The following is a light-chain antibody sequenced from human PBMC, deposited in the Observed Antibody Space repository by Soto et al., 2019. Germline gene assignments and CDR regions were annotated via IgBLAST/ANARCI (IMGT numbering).Light chain of an antibody. J-gene: IGKJ1*01. CDR3: QQYNKWPPWT. CDR1: QSVRNT. CDR2: AVS. V-gene: IGKV3-15*01. Sequence: EIVRTQSPVTLSVSPGEGATLFCRASQSVRNTLAWYQQKPGLAPRLLIYAVSTRATGVPARFSGNGSETEFTLTISGLQSDDFALYYCQQYNKWPPWTFGQGTKVEIK.